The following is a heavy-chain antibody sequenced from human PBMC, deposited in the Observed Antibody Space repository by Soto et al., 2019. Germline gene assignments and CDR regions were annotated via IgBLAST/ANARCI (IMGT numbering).Heavy chain of an antibody. CDR3: ARAFGGNSPFFDD. J-gene: IGHJ4*02. V-gene: IGHV3-21*01. Sequence: EVQLVESGGGLVKPGGSLRLSCAASGFTFSSYSMNWVRQAPGKGLEWVSSISSSSSYIYYADSVKGRFTISRDNAKNSLYLQMNSLRAEDTAVYYCARAFGGNSPFFDDWGQGTLVTVSS. D-gene: IGHD2-21*02. CDR1: GFTFSSYS. CDR2: ISSSSSYI.